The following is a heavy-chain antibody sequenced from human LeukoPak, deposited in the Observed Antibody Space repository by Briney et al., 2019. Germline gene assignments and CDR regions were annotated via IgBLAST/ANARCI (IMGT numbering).Heavy chain of an antibody. CDR2: IYYSGST. Sequence: SETLSLTCTVSGGSISSSSYYWGWIRQTPGKGLEWIGSIYYSGSTYYNPSLKSRVTITVDTSKNQFSLKLSSVTAADTAVYYCARQTTARMVPYYFDYWGQGTLVTVSS. CDR3: ARQTTARMVPYYFDY. V-gene: IGHV4-39*01. D-gene: IGHD4-17*01. J-gene: IGHJ4*02. CDR1: GGSISSSSYY.